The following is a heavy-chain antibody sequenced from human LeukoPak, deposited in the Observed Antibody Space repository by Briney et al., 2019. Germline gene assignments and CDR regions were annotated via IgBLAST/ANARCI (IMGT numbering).Heavy chain of an antibody. J-gene: IGHJ4*02. D-gene: IGHD4-11*01. V-gene: IGHV4-61*02. CDR3: AGARRDDYRPYYFDY. CDR2: IYTSGST. Sequence: SETLSLTCTVSGGSISSGSYYWSWIRQPAGKGLEWIGRIYTSGSTNYNPSLKSRVTISVDTSKNQFSLKLSSVTAADTAVYYCAGARRDDYRPYYFDYWGQGTLVTVSS. CDR1: GGSISSGSYY.